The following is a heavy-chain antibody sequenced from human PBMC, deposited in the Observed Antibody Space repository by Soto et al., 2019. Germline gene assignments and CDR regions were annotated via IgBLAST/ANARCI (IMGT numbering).Heavy chain of an antibody. Sequence: QVQLVESGGGVVQPGRSLRLSCAASGFTFSSYAMHWVRQAPGKGLEWVAVISYDGSNKYYADSVKGRFTISRDNSKNTLYRQMNSRRAEDTAVYYCARGVGGAFDIWGQGTMFTVSS. CDR1: GFTFSSYA. CDR2: ISYDGSNK. V-gene: IGHV3-30-3*01. D-gene: IGHD2-2*01. J-gene: IGHJ3*02. CDR3: ARGVGGAFDI.